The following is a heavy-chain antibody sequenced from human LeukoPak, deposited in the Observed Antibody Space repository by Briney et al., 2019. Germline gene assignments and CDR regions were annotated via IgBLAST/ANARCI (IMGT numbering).Heavy chain of an antibody. CDR3: AKGGSYYDGDY. Sequence: PSETLSLTCTVSGASMSIYYWTWIRQVPGKGLEWIGNVYYSGSTRYNPSLMGRATISIDTSKNTFPLKVTSMTAADTAVYFCAKGGSYYDGDYWGQGTLVTVSS. D-gene: IGHD1-26*01. J-gene: IGHJ4*02. V-gene: IGHV4-59*03. CDR2: VYYSGST. CDR1: GASMSIYY.